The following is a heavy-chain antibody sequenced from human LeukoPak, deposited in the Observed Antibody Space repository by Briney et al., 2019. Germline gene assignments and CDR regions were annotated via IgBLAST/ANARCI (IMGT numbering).Heavy chain of an antibody. CDR2: TYYRSKWYN. Sequence: XXTCAISXDSVSSNSAAWNWIRQSPSRGLEWLGRTYYRSKWYNDYAVSVKSRITINPDTSKNQFSLQLNSVTPEDTAVYYCARDPGYGPIFDYWGQGTLVTVSS. CDR1: XDSVSSNSAA. D-gene: IGHD4/OR15-4a*01. CDR3: ARDPGYGPIFDY. V-gene: IGHV6-1*01. J-gene: IGHJ4*02.